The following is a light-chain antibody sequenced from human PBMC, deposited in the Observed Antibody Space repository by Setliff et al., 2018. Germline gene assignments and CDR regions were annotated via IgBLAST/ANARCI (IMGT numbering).Light chain of an antibody. CDR2: EVS. J-gene: IGLJ1*01. V-gene: IGLV2-8*01. CDR1: SSDVGGYNY. Sequence: QSALAQPPSASGSPGQSVTISCTGTSSDVGGYNYVSWYQQHPGKAPKLMIYEVSKRPSGVPDRFSGSKSGNTASLTVSGLQVEDEADYYCSSYAGSNNPYVFGTGTKGTVL. CDR3: SSYAGSNNPYV.